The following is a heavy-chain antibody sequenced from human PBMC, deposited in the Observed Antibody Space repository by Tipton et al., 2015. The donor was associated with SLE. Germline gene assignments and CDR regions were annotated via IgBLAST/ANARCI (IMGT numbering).Heavy chain of an antibody. J-gene: IGHJ4*02. CDR3: ARGEVESCYYGSRSKSPFDF. D-gene: IGHD3-10*01. CDR1: GGSISSNNYY. V-gene: IGHV4-61*09. Sequence: TLSLTCTVSGGSISSNNYYWGWVRQPAGKGLQWIGHIYTSGSTNYNPSLKSRVTISVDTSKTQFSLRLRSVTAADTAVYYCARGEVESCYYGSRSKSPFDFWGQGTLVTVSS. CDR2: IYTSGST.